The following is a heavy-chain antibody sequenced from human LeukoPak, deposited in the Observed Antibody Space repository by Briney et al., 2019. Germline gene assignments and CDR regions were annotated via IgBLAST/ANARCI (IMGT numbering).Heavy chain of an antibody. CDR1: GITLSNYG. CDR2: ISGSGGGT. D-gene: IGHD3-22*01. J-gene: IGHJ4*02. CDR3: AKRGVVIRVILVGFHKEAYYFDS. V-gene: IGHV3-23*01. Sequence: PGGSLRLSCAVSGITLSNYGMSWVRQAPGKGLEWVAGISGSGGGTNYADSVKGRFTISRDNPKNTLYLQMNGLRAEDTAVYFCAKRGVVIRVILVGFHKEAYYFDSWGQGALVTVSP.